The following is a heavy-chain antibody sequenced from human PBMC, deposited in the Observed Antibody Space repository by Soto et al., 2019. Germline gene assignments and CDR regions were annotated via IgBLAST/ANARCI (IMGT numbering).Heavy chain of an antibody. V-gene: IGHV4-31*03. CDR3: ARERGELSSVNWFDP. CDR1: GGSISSGGYY. D-gene: IGHD3-16*02. Sequence: QVQLQESGPGLVKPSQTLSLTCTVSGGSISSGGYYWSWIRQHPGKGLEWIGYIYYSGSTYYNPSLRSRVTISVDTSKNQYSLKLSSVTAADTAVYYCARERGELSSVNWFDPWGQGTLVTVSS. J-gene: IGHJ5*02. CDR2: IYYSGST.